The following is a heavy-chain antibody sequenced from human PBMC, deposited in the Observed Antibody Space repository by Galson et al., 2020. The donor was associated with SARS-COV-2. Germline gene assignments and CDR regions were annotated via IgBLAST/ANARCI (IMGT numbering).Heavy chain of an antibody. J-gene: IGHJ4*02. V-gene: IGHV1-18*01. CDR2: ISAYNGNT. D-gene: IGHD3-10*01. CDR1: GYTFTSYG. CDR3: ARGGADVYYYGSGSYTKFDY. Sequence: ASVKVSCKASGYTFTSYGISWVRQAPGQGLEWMGWISAYNGNTNYAQKLQGRVTMTTDTSTSTAYMELRSLRSDDTAVYYCARGGADVYYYGSGSYTKFDYWGQGTLVTVSS.